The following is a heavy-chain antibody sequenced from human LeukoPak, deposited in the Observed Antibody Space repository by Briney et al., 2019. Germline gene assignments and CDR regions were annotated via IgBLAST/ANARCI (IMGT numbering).Heavy chain of an antibody. CDR2: IYHSGST. V-gene: IGHV4-38-2*01. CDR1: GYSISSGYY. Sequence: PSETLSLTCAVSGYSISSGYYWGWIRQPPGKGLEWIGSIYHSGSTYYNLSLKSRVTISVDTSKNQFSLKLSSVTAADTAVYYCARIGVAASNYFDYWGQGTLVTVSS. J-gene: IGHJ4*02. CDR3: ARIGVAASNYFDY. D-gene: IGHD6-13*01.